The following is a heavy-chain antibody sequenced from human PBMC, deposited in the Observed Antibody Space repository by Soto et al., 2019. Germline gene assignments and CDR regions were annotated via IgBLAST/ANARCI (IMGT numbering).Heavy chain of an antibody. D-gene: IGHD3-16*01. CDR2: IIPIFGTA. J-gene: IGHJ6*01. V-gene: IGHV1-69*01. CDR3: ARTHNRGEFWGYYGMDV. Sequence: QVQLVQSGAEVKKPGSSVKVSCKASGGTFSSYAISWVRQAPGQGLEWMGGIIPIFGTANYDQKFQGRVTITEDESTSTAYMELSSLRSEDTTVYYCARTHNRGEFWGYYGMDVWGQGTTVTVSS. CDR1: GGTFSSYA.